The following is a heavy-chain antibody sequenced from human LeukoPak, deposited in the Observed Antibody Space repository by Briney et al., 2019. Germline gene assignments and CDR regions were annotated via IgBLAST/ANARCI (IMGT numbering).Heavy chain of an antibody. D-gene: IGHD3-3*01. J-gene: IGHJ4*02. CDR1: GFTFNSYV. V-gene: IGHV3-23*01. CDR2: ISGSGGST. Sequence: PGGSLRLSCAASGFTFNSYVMSWVRQAPGKGLEWVSGISGSGGSTYYADSVKGRFTTSRDNSKNTLYLQMNSLRAEDTAVYYCARVYDSSTTDWGQGTLVTVSS. CDR3: ARVYDSSTTD.